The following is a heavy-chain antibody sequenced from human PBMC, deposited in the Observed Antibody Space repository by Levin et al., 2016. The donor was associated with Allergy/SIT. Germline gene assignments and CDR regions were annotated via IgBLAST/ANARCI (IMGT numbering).Heavy chain of an antibody. J-gene: IGHJ4*02. CDR1: GDSVSSNSAA. V-gene: IGHV6-1*01. D-gene: IGHD6-13*01. CDR3: ARDLDGVSSSWTTYFDY. Sequence: SETLSLTCAISGDSVSSNSAAWNWIRQSPSRGLEWLGRTYYRSKWYNDYAVSVKSRITINPDTSKNQFSLQLNSVTPEDTAVYYCARDLDGVSSSWTTYFDYWGQGTLVTVSS. CDR2: TYYRSKWYN.